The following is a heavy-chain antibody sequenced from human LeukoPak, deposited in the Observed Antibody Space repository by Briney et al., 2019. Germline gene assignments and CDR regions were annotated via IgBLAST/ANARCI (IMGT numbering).Heavy chain of an antibody. Sequence: ASVKVSCKTSGYTFTGYYIHWVRQAPGQGLEWMGWINPSSGGTNYAQKFQGRVTMTRDTSISTAYMELSSLRSDDTAVYYCAREDWEADYWGQGTLVTVSS. CDR1: GYTFTGYY. D-gene: IGHD3/OR15-3a*01. CDR3: AREDWEADY. V-gene: IGHV1-2*02. CDR2: INPSSGGT. J-gene: IGHJ4*02.